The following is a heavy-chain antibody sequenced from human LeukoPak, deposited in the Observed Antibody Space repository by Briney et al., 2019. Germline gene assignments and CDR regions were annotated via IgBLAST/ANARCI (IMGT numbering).Heavy chain of an antibody. CDR1: GYTFTSYG. V-gene: IGHV1-18*01. D-gene: IGHD3-3*01. CDR3: ARVRFLEWLYKGSHPQLGYYYYDMDV. J-gene: IGHJ6*03. Sequence: GASVKVSCKASGYTFTSYGISWVRQAPGQGLEWMGWISAYNGNTNYAQKLQGRVTMTTDTSTSTAYMELRSLRSDDTAVYYCARVRFLEWLYKGSHPQLGYYYYDMDVWGKGNTVTVSS. CDR2: ISAYNGNT.